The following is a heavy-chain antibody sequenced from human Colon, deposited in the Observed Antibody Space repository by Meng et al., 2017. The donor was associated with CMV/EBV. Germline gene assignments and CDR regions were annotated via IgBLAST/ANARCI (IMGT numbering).Heavy chain of an antibody. CDR1: GFTFDDYA. CDR3: AKAAHRVFGLAHFAY. J-gene: IGHJ4*02. CDR2: ISWNRGSI. Sequence: GGSLRLSCAASGFTFDDYAMHWVRQAPGKGLEWVSGISWNRGSIGYAGSLKGRFTISRDNARNSLYLQMNSLRAEHMALYYCAKAAHRVFGLAHFAYWGQGTLVTISS. V-gene: IGHV3-9*03. D-gene: IGHD3/OR15-3a*01.